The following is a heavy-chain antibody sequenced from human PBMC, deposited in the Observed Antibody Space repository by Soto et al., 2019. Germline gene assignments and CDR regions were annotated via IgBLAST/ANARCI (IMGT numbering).Heavy chain of an antibody. CDR1: GFSLSSSGVG. D-gene: IGHD3-22*01. Sequence: QITLKESGPTLVKPTQTLTLICTFSGFSLSSSGVGVGWIRQPPGKALEWVALIYWDDTKRYSPSLKSGLTITKDTSKDQVVLTMTNMDAVDTATYYCAHIRVTMIVGAGYFQHWGQGTLVTVSS. J-gene: IGHJ1*01. V-gene: IGHV2-5*02. CDR2: IYWDDTK. CDR3: AHIRVTMIVGAGYFQH.